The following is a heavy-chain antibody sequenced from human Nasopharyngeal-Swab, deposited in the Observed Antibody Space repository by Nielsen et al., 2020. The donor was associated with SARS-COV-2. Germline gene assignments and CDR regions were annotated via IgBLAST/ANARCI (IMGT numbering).Heavy chain of an antibody. V-gene: IGHV3-23*01. CDR2: ISGSGGST. CDR3: AKDSVFRVGATSYFDY. D-gene: IGHD1-26*01. J-gene: IGHJ4*02. CDR1: GFTFSSYA. Sequence: GGSLRLSCAASGFTFSSYAMSWVRQAPGKGLEWVSAISGSGGSTYHADSVKGRFTISRDNSKNTPYLQMNGLRAEDTAVYYCAKDSVFRVGATSYFDYWGQGTLVTVSS.